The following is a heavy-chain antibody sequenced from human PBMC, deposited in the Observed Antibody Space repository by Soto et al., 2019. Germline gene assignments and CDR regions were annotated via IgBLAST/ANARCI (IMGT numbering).Heavy chain of an antibody. CDR3: AREDNYGSGSPDY. Sequence: SVKVSCKASGGTFSSYAISWVRQAPGQGLEWMGGIIPIFGTANYAQKFQGRVTITADESTSTAYMELSSLRSEDTAVYYCAREDNYGSGSPDYWGQGTLVTVSS. CDR2: IIPIFGTA. J-gene: IGHJ4*02. D-gene: IGHD3-10*01. CDR1: GGTFSSYA. V-gene: IGHV1-69*13.